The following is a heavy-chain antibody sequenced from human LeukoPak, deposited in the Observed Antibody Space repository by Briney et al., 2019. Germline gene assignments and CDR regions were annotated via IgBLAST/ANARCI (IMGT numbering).Heavy chain of an antibody. J-gene: IGHJ4*02. CDR1: GGTFSSYA. V-gene: IGHV1-69*05. CDR3: ASLRYGYEYYFDY. D-gene: IGHD5-18*01. CDR2: IIPIFGTA. Sequence: ASVKVSCKASGGTFSSYAISWVRQAPGQGLEWMGGIIPIFGTANYAQKFQGRVTITTDESTSTAYMELSSLRSEDTAVYYCASLRYGYEYYFDYWGQGTLVTVSP.